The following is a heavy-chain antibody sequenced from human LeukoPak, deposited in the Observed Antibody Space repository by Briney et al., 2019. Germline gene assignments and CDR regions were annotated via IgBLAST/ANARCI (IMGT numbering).Heavy chain of an antibody. CDR1: GYTFTSYG. J-gene: IGHJ4*02. D-gene: IGHD3-22*01. CDR3: ARDLYNYFDSRCPGY. Sequence: ASVKVSCKASGYTFTSYGISWVRQAPGQGLEWMGWISAYNGNTNYAQKLQGRVTMTTDTSTSTAYVELRSLRADDTAVYYCARDLYNYFDSRCPGYWGQGTVVSVSS. V-gene: IGHV1-18*01. CDR2: ISAYNGNT.